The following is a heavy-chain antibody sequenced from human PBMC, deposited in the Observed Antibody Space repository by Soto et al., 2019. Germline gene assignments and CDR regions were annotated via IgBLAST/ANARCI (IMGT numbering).Heavy chain of an antibody. CDR2: ISAYNGNT. Sequence: ASVKVSCKASGYTFTSYGISWVRQAPGQGLEWMGWISAYNGNTNYAQKLQGRVTMTTDTSTSTAYMELRSLGSDDTAVYYCARGDCSSTSCYRFDPWGQGTLVTVS. D-gene: IGHD2-2*01. CDR1: GYTFTSYG. J-gene: IGHJ5*02. CDR3: ARGDCSSTSCYRFDP. V-gene: IGHV1-18*01.